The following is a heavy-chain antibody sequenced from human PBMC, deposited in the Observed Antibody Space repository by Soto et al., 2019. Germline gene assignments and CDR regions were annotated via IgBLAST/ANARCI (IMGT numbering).Heavy chain of an antibody. CDR1: GYSFTSYW. V-gene: IGHV5-51*01. CDR3: ARCPYYDYIWGSYRQGLYYFDY. Sequence: GESLKISCKGSGYSFTSYWIGWVRQMPGKGLEWMGIIYPGDSDTRYSPSFQGQVTISADKSISTAYLQWSSLKASDTAMYYCARCPYYDYIWGSYRQGLYYFDYWGQGTLVTVSS. CDR2: IYPGDSDT. J-gene: IGHJ4*02. D-gene: IGHD3-16*02.